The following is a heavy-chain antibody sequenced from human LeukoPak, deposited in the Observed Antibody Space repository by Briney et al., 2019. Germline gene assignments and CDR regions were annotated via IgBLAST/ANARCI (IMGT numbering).Heavy chain of an antibody. CDR3: AKTPTHDYYFDY. J-gene: IGHJ4*02. D-gene: IGHD1-1*01. CDR1: GFTFSSYA. Sequence: PGGSLRLSCAAPGFTFSSYAMSWVRQAPGKGLEWVSAISGSGGSTYYADSVKGRFTISRDNSKNTLYLQMNSLRAEDTAVYYCAKTPTHDYYFDYWGQGTLVTVSS. CDR2: ISGSGGST. V-gene: IGHV3-23*01.